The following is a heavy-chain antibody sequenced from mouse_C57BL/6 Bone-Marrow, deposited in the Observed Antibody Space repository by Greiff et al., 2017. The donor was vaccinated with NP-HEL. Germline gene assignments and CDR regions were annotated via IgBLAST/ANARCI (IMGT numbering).Heavy chain of an antibody. CDR2: INYDGSST. V-gene: IGHV5-16*01. Sequence: DVKLVESEGGLVQPGSSMKLSCTASGFTFSDYYMAWVRQVPEKGLEWVANINYDGSSTYYLDSLKSRFIISRDNAKNILYLQMSSLKSEDTATYYCAREGLHYYGSSYRYFDVWGTGTTVTVSS. D-gene: IGHD1-1*01. CDR3: AREGLHYYGSSYRYFDV. CDR1: GFTFSDYY. J-gene: IGHJ1*03.